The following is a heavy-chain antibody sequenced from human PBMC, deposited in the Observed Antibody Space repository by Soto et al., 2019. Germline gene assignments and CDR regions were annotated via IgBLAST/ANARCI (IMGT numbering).Heavy chain of an antibody. CDR2: ISSSSSYI. CDR1: GFTFSSYS. D-gene: IGHD1-26*01. Sequence: PGGSLRLSCAASGFTFSSYSMNWVRQAPGKGLEWVSSISSSSSYIYYADSVKGRFTISRDNAKNSLYLQMNSLRAEDTAVYYCAREGGSYFYGMDVRGQGTTVTVSS. CDR3: AREGGSYFYGMDV. J-gene: IGHJ6*02. V-gene: IGHV3-21*01.